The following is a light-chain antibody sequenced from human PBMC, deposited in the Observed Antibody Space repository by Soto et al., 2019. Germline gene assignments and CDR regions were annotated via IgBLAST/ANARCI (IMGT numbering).Light chain of an antibody. CDR2: LISDGSH. Sequence: QPVLTQSPSASASLGASVKLTCTLSSGHSSYAIAWHQQQPEKGPRYLMKLISDGSHYKGDGIPDRFSGSSSGAERYLTISSLQSEDEADYYCQTWGTGFWVFGGGTKLTVL. V-gene: IGLV4-69*01. J-gene: IGLJ3*02. CDR1: SGHSSYA. CDR3: QTWGTGFWV.